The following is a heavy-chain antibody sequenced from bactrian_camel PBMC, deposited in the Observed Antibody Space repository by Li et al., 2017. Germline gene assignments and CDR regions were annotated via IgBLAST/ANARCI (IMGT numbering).Heavy chain of an antibody. CDR3: AAGWEWCRAVVSGTDPEGDFGY. V-gene: IGHV3-3*01. D-gene: IGHD6*01. CDR2: ICTGDGGA. Sequence: QVQLVESGGGTVQAGGSLRLSCSGFRASRRGDAVAWFRQGPGNQREAVAAICTGDGGAYYHDSVKGRFTVSQNSAKNTVYLQMNSLKLEDTAMYYCAAGWEWCRAVVSGTDPEGDFGYWGQGTQVTVSS. J-gene: IGHJ6*01. CDR1: RASRRGDA.